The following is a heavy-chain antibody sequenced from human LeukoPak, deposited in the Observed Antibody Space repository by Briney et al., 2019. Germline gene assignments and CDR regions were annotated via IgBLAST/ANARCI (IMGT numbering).Heavy chain of an antibody. V-gene: IGHV3-23*01. D-gene: IGHD5-18*01. CDR1: GFTFSSYA. J-gene: IGHJ4*02. Sequence: GGSLRLSCAASGFTFSSYAMSWVRQAPGKGLEWVSAISGSGGSTYYADSVKGRFTISRDNSKNTLYLQMNSLRAEDTAVYYCARDRAGYSYGLFDYWGQGTLVTVSS. CDR2: ISGSGGST. CDR3: ARDRAGYSYGLFDY.